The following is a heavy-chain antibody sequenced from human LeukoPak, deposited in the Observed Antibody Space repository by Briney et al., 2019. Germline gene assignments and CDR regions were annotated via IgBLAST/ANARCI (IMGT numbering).Heavy chain of an antibody. J-gene: IGHJ1*01. CDR2: ISSSGSTI. CDR3: AREGTETYYYDSSGLQH. Sequence: SGGSLRLSCAASGFTFSAYSMNWVRQAPGKGLEWVSYISSSGSTIYYADSVKGRFTISRDNAKNSLYLQMNSLRAEDTAVYYCAREGTETYYYDSSGLQHWGQGTLVTVSS. V-gene: IGHV3-48*04. D-gene: IGHD3-22*01. CDR1: GFTFSAYS.